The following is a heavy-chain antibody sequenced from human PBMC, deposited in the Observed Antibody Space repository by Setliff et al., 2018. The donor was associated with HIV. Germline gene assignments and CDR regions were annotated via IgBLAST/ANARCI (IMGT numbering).Heavy chain of an antibody. J-gene: IGHJ4*02. CDR3: ARDVGSSAWPFDH. D-gene: IGHD6-25*01. V-gene: IGHV4-61*02. Sequence: PSETLSLTCTVSGGSISSGSYYWSWIRQPAGKGLEWIGRIYAPGISNYNPSLKSRVTISADTSKDQFSLKLSSVTAADTAVYYCARDVGSSAWPFDHWGQGTLVTVSS. CDR1: GGSISSGSYY. CDR2: IYAPGIS.